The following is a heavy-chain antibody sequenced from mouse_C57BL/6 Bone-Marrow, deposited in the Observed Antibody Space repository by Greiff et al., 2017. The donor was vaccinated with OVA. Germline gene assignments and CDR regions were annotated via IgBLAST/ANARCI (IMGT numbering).Heavy chain of an antibody. CDR3: ARGEVYYSVVGY. J-gene: IGHJ2*01. CDR2: INPNNGGT. Sequence: EVQLQQSGPELVKPGASVKISCKASGYTFTDYYMNWVKQSHGKSLEWIGDINPNNGGTSYNQKFKGKATLTVDKSSSTSYMELRSLTSEDSAVYYCARGEVYYSVVGYWGQGTTLTVSS. CDR1: GYTFTDYY. D-gene: IGHD1-1*01. V-gene: IGHV1-26*01.